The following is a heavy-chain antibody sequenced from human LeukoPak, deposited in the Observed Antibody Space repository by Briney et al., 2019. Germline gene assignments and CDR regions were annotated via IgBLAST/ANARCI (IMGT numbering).Heavy chain of an antibody. V-gene: IGHV4-59*01. J-gene: IGHJ4*02. CDR2: IYYSGST. CDR3: ARDGERYFDWLTLDY. CDR1: GGSISSYY. Sequence: PSETLSLTCTVSGGSISSYYWSWIRQPPGKGLEWIGYIYYSGSTNYNPSLKSRVTISVDTSKNQFSLKLSSVTAADTAVYYCARDGERYFDWLTLDYWGQGTLVTVSS. D-gene: IGHD3-9*01.